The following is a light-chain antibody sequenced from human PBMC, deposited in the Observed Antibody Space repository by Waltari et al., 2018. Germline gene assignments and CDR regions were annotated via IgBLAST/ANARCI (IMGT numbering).Light chain of an antibody. CDR1: PSNIGDGSA. CDR3: QSYDNSLSAVV. J-gene: IGLJ2*01. Sequence: QSVLTQPPSVSGAPGQTVTIPCSGTPSNIGDGSAVHWYQQVPGTAPKFLIDGNTNRPSGVPDRFSGSKSGTSASLAITGLQAEDEAHYYCQSYDNSLSAVVFGGGTQLTVL. V-gene: IGLV1-40*01. CDR2: GNT.